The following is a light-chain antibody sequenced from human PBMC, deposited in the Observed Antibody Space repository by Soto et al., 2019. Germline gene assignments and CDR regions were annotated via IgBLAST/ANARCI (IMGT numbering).Light chain of an antibody. CDR3: QQSYSTPPT. J-gene: IGKJ1*01. V-gene: IGKV1-39*01. CDR2: AAS. CDR1: QSISSY. Sequence: DIQMTQSPSSLSASLVDRVTITCRASQSISSYLNWYQQKPGKAPKLLIYAASSLQSGVPSRFSGSGSGTDFTLTISSLQPEDFATYYCQQSYSTPPTFGQGTKVDIK.